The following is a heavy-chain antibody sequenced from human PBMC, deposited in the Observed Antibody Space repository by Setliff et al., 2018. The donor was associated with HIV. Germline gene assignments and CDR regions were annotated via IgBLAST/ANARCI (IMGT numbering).Heavy chain of an antibody. Sequence: GGSLRLSCAASGFTFSDAWMSWVRQAPGKGLEWVGRIKDKTNGGTVDYAAPVKGRFTISRDDSENTLYLQMNSLKTEDTAVYYCSTDLPSSGFFPDYWGQGTLVTVSS. D-gene: IGHD6-19*01. CDR3: STDLPSSGFFPDY. CDR1: GFTFSDAW. J-gene: IGHJ4*02. CDR2: IKDKTNGGTV. V-gene: IGHV3-15*01.